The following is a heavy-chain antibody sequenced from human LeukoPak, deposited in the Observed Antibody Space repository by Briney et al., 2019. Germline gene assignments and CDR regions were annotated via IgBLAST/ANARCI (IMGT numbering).Heavy chain of an antibody. CDR1: GFTFSSYA. D-gene: IGHD6-19*01. CDR2: ISWNAAFI. Sequence: GGSLRLSCEASGFTFSSYAMSWVRQAPGKGLEWVSNISWNAAFINYADSLRGRFTISRDNAKNTLYLQMNSLRVDDTAFYFCVRRAVEGDYFDYWGQGTLVTVSS. J-gene: IGHJ4*02. V-gene: IGHV3-20*04. CDR3: VRRAVEGDYFDY.